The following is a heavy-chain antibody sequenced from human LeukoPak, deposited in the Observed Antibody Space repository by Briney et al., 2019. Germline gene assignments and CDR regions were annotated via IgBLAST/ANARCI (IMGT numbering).Heavy chain of an antibody. CDR3: ARAAVAGLDY. J-gene: IGHJ4*02. CDR2: ISSSSSYI. D-gene: IGHD6-19*01. Sequence: EWVSSISSSSSYIYYADSVKGRFTISRDNAKNSLYLQMNSLRAEDTAVYYCARAAVAGLDYWGQGTLVTVSS. V-gene: IGHV3-21*01.